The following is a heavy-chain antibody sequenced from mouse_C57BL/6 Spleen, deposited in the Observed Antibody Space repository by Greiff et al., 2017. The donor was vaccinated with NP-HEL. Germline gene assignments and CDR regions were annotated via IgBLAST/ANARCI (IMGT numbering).Heavy chain of an antibody. CDR3: TTNPLTTGGFFDY. V-gene: IGHV14-4*01. CDR1: GFNIKDDY. D-gene: IGHD1-1*01. Sequence: VQLQQSGAELVRPGASVKLSCTASGFNIKDDYMHWVKQRPEQGLEWIGWIDPENGDTEYASKFQGKATITADTSSNTAYLQLSSLTSEDTAVYYCTTNPLTTGGFFDYWGQGTTLTVSS. CDR2: IDPENGDT. J-gene: IGHJ2*01.